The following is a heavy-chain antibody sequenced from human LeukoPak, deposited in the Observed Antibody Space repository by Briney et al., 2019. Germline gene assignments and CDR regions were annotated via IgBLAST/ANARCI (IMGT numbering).Heavy chain of an antibody. V-gene: IGHV1-18*04. J-gene: IGHJ4*02. Sequence: ASVTVSCKASNYTFSTFGITWVRQAPGQGLEWMGWISGYNGNTNYAQKFLDRVTMTTDPSTTTAYMELRSLRSDDTAVYYCARVGLLRGVIILYFDYWGQGTLVTVSS. CDR2: ISGYNGNT. CDR1: NYTFSTFG. D-gene: IGHD3-10*01. CDR3: ARVGLLRGVIILYFDY.